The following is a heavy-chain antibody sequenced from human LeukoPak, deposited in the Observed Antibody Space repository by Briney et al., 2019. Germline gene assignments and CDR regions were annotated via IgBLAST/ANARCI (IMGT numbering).Heavy chain of an antibody. D-gene: IGHD4-11*01. CDR1: GGSISSYF. J-gene: IGHJ5*02. CDR2: IYYGGST. CDR3: AKSDYNWGWFDP. V-gene: IGHV4-59*08. Sequence: PSETLSLTCTVSGGSISSYFWNWIRQPPGKGLEWIGYIYYGGSTNYNPSLKSRVTISIDTSKNQFSLKLISVTAADTAVYYCAKSDYNWGWFDPWGQGTLVTVSS.